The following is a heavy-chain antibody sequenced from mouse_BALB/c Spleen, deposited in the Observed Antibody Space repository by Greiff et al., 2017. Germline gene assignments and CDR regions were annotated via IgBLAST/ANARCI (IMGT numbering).Heavy chain of an antibody. Sequence: VQLKESGGGLVKPGGSLKLSCAASGFAFSSYDMSWVRQTPEKRLEWVAYISSGGGSTYYPDTVKGRFTISRDNAKNTLYLQMSSLKSEDTAMYYCARGITTGSYYFDYWGQGTTLTVSS. CDR3: ARGITTGSYYFDY. J-gene: IGHJ2*01. V-gene: IGHV5-12-1*01. CDR2: ISSGGGST. D-gene: IGHD1-1*01. CDR1: GFAFSSYD.